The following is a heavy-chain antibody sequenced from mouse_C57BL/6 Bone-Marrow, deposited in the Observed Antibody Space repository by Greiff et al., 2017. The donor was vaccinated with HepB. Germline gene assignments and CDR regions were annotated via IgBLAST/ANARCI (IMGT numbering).Heavy chain of an antibody. CDR2: IDPSDSYT. Sequence: VQLQQPGAELVMPGASVKLSCKASGYTFTSYWMHWVKQRPGQGLEWIGEIDPSDSYTNYNQKFKGKSTLTVDKSSSTAYMQLSSLTSEDSAVYYCARYGNYLYYFDYWGQGTTLTVSS. CDR1: GYTFTSYW. J-gene: IGHJ2*01. D-gene: IGHD2-10*02. V-gene: IGHV1-69*01. CDR3: ARYGNYLYYFDY.